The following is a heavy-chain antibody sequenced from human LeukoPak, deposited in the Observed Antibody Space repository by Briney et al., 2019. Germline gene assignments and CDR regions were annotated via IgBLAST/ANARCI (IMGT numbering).Heavy chain of an antibody. D-gene: IGHD6-6*01. CDR2: IKQDGSEK. V-gene: IGHV3-7*03. CDR1: GFTFSSYW. J-gene: IGHJ3*02. CDR3: AKDTYRSSRRIAFDI. Sequence: GGSLRLSCAASGFTFSSYWMSWVRQAPGKGLEWVANIKQDGSEKYYMDSVKGRFTISRDNAKNSLYLQMNSLRAEDTAVYYCAKDTYRSSRRIAFDIWGQGTMVTVSS.